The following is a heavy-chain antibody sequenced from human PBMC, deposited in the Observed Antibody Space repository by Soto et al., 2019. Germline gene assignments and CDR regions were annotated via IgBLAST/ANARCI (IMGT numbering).Heavy chain of an antibody. J-gene: IGHJ4*02. CDR2: ISYDGSNK. D-gene: IGHD2-15*01. Sequence: QVQLVESGGGVVQPGRSLRLSCAASGFTFSSYGMHWVRQAPGKGLEWVAVISYDGSNKYYADSVKGRFTISRDNSKNTLYLQMNSLRAEDTAVYYCAKDLRRMVVAATGAGFDYWGQGTLVTVSS. CDR3: AKDLRRMVVAATGAGFDY. V-gene: IGHV3-30*18. CDR1: GFTFSSYG.